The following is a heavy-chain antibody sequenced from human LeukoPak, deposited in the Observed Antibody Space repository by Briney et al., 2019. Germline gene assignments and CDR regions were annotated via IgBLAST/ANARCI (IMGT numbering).Heavy chain of an antibody. J-gene: IGHJ3*02. D-gene: IGHD5-12*01. CDR2: ISSSSSYI. CDR1: GFTFSSYS. CDR3: ARRGGDHIVATPDPDDAFDI. V-gene: IGHV3-21*01. Sequence: GGSLRLSCAASGFTFSSYSMNWVRQAPGKGLEWVSSISSSSSYIYYADSVKGRFTISRDNAKNSLYLQMNSLRAEDTAVYYCARRGGDHIVATPDPDDAFDIWGQGTMVTVSS.